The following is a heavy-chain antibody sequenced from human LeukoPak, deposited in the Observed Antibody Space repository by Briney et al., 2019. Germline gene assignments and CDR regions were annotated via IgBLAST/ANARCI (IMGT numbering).Heavy chain of an antibody. CDR2: ISYDGSSK. V-gene: IGHV3-30-3*01. Sequence: QAGGSLRLSCAASGFTFSSYAMHWVRQAPGKGLEWVAVISYDGSSKYYADSVKGRFTISRDNSKNTLYLQMNSLRAEDTAVYYCATPKDPITMIVVALDYWGQGTLVTVSS. CDR3: ATPKDPITMIVVALDY. J-gene: IGHJ4*02. D-gene: IGHD3-22*01. CDR1: GFTFSSYA.